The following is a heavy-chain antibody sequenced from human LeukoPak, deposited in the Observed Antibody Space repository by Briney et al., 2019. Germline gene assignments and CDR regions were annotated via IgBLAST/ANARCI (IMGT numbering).Heavy chain of an antibody. CDR3: AKYPEWEPERDWFDP. V-gene: IGHV3-23*01. CDR2: ISGSGGST. Sequence: GGSLRLSCAASGFTFSSYAMSWVRQAPGKGLEWVSAISGSGGSTYYADSVKGRFTISRDDSKNTLYLQMNSLRAEDTAVYYCAKYPEWEPERDWFDPWGQGTLVTVSS. CDR1: GFTFSSYA. D-gene: IGHD1-26*01. J-gene: IGHJ5*02.